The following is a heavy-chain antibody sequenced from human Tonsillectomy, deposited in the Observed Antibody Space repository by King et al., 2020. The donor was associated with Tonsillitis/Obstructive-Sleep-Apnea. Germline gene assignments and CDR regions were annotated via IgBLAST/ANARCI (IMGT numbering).Heavy chain of an antibody. V-gene: IGHV3-23*04. J-gene: IGHJ4*02. Sequence: EVQLVESGGGLVQPGGSLRLSCAASGFTFRSYAMSWVRQAPGKGLEWVSAISSGVGSTYYADSVKGRFTISRDNSKNTLYLQMNSLRAEDTAVYYCAKEGTMSPYFDYWGQGTLVIVSS. CDR1: GFTFRSYA. D-gene: IGHD3-10*01. CDR2: ISSGVGST. CDR3: AKEGTMSPYFDY.